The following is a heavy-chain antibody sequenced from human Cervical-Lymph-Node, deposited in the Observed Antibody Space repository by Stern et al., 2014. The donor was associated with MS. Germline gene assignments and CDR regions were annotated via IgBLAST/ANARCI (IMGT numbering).Heavy chain of an antibody. V-gene: IGHV4-59*11. Sequence: VQLLESGPGLLRPSETLSLTCNVSGASITRHFWSWIRQPPGKGLEWIGYIYYRGTTNYNASLKGRVAISINTSKTQFSLRLSSVTAADTAVYYCARATDLWGQGILVTVSS. CDR2: IYYRGTT. CDR3: ARATDL. CDR1: GASITRHF. J-gene: IGHJ5*02.